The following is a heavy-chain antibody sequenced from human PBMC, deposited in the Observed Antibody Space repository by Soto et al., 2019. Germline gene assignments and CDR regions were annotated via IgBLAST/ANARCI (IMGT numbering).Heavy chain of an antibody. CDR2: ISSSGGSI. J-gene: IGHJ4*02. D-gene: IGHD3-9*01. V-gene: IGHV3-48*03. CDR1: GFTFSSYE. Sequence: GGSLRLSCAASGFTFSSYEMNWVRQAPGKGLEWVSYISSSGGSIYYADSVKGRFTISRDNAKKSLYLEISSLRAEDTAVYYCARAPFLTGYLDYWGQGTLVTVSS. CDR3: ARAPFLTGYLDY.